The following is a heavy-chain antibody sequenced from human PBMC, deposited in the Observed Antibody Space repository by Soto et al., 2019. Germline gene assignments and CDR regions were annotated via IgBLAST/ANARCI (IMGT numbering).Heavy chain of an antibody. V-gene: IGHV2-5*02. CDR3: ARLTRGVYDSGRLWEKFDY. CDR1: GFSLSSIGMG. J-gene: IGHJ4*02. Sequence: QITVKESGLTLVKPTETLTLTCTFSGFSLSSIGMGVGWIRQPPGKALEWLALIYWDDDKRYSPSLSSRLTITKDPSKNEVDLTMTNIDPVDTATYYCARLTRGVYDSGRLWEKFDYWGQGTLVTVSS. D-gene: IGHD5-12*01. CDR2: IYWDDDK.